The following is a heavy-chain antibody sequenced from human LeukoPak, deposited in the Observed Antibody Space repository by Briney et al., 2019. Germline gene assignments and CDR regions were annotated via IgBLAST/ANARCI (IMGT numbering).Heavy chain of an antibody. V-gene: IGHV4-39*01. CDR1: GGSISGSSYY. J-gene: IGHJ4*02. CDR3: ARHRRLSGTASASGPIQDY. Sequence: KPSETLSLTCTVSGGSISGSSYYWGWIRQPPGKGLEWIGSIYYSGSTYYNPSLKSRVTISVDTSKNQFSLKLSSVTAADTAVYYCARHRRLSGTASASGPIQDYWGQGTLVTVSS. CDR2: IYYSGST. D-gene: IGHD5-18*01.